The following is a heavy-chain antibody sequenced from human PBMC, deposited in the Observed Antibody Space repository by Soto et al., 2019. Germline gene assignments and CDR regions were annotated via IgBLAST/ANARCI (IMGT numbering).Heavy chain of an antibody. Sequence: SVKVSCKASGGTFSSFGISWVRQAPGQGLESMGGIIPVFGRPNFAQRFPGRLTITADESTNTSYMELIDLTSEDTAVYCCAREASCYEFWGQGTQVTVSS. D-gene: IGHD5-12*01. CDR3: AREASCYEF. J-gene: IGHJ1*01. CDR2: IIPVFGRP. V-gene: IGHV1-69*13. CDR1: GGTFSSFG.